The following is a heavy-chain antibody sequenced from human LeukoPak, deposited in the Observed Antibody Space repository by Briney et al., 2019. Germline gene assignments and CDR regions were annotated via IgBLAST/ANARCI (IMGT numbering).Heavy chain of an antibody. J-gene: IGHJ6*03. Sequence: VASVKVSGKASGYTFTSYGISWVRQAPGQGLEWMGWISAYNGNTNYAQKLQGRVTMTTDTSTSTAYMELRSLRSDDTAVYYCARVHDHLSSSGPYYYYYMDVWGKGTTVTVSS. D-gene: IGHD6-6*01. CDR2: ISAYNGNT. CDR1: GYTFTSYG. CDR3: ARVHDHLSSSGPYYYYYMDV. V-gene: IGHV1-18*01.